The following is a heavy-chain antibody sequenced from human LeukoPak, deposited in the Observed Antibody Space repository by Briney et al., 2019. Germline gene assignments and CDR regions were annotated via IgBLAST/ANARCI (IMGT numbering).Heavy chain of an antibody. CDR1: GFTFSSYA. CDR3: AKTVVRGVIKYYFDY. CDR2: ISGSGGGT. Sequence: GGSLRLSCAASGFTFSSYAMSWVRQAPGKGLAWVSAISGSGGGTYYADSVKGRFTISRDNSKNTLYPQMNSLRAEDTAVYYCAKTVVRGVIKYYFDYWGQGTLVTVSS. J-gene: IGHJ4*02. V-gene: IGHV3-23*01. D-gene: IGHD3-10*01.